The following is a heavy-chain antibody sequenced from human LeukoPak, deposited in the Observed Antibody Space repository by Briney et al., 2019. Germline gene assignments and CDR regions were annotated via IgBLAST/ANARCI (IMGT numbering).Heavy chain of an antibody. CDR3: ARVGYKVWSGYYSSGSAGYYIDV. D-gene: IGHD3-3*01. Sequence: SETLSLTCTVSGGSVTSGDYHWSWIRQPPGKGPEWIASIFKSENTYYNPSLTSRVTISIDTSKSQFSLRLSSVTAADTAVYYCARVGYKVWSGYYSSGSAGYYIDVWGKGTTVTVSS. CDR1: GGSVTSGDYH. CDR2: IFKSENT. J-gene: IGHJ6*03. V-gene: IGHV4-30-4*08.